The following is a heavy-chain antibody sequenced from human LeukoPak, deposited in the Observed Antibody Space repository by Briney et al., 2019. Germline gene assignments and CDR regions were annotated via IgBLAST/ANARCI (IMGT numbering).Heavy chain of an antibody. D-gene: IGHD3-22*01. CDR1: GFTFSSYA. Sequence: GGSLRPSCAASGFTFSSYAMSWVRQAPGKGLEWVANIKQDGNEKYYVDSVKGRFTISRDNAKNSLYLQMNSLRAEDTAVYYCASGFDSRFFDKWGQGTLVTVSS. V-gene: IGHV3-7*01. CDR3: ASGFDSRFFDK. J-gene: IGHJ4*02. CDR2: IKQDGNEK.